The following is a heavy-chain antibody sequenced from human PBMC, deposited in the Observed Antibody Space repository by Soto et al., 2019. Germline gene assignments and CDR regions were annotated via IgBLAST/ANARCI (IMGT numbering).Heavy chain of an antibody. CDR3: ARCCINYYYYGMDV. J-gene: IGHJ6*02. V-gene: IGHV4-34*01. Sequence: SETLSLTCAVYGGSFSGYYWSWIRQPPGKGLEWIGEINHSGSTNYNPSLKSRVTISVDTSKNQFSLKLSSVTAADTAVYYCARCCINYYYYGMDVWGQGTTVTVSS. CDR2: INHSGST. D-gene: IGHD2-15*01. CDR1: GGSFSGYY.